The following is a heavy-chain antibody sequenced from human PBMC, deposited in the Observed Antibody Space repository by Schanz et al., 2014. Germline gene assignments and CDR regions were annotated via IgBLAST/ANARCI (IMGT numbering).Heavy chain of an antibody. Sequence: QVQLVQSGAEVKKPGASVTVSCQASGYTFSFTSYNVHWVRQAPGQGLEWMGWINGYNGHTLYAQKFQGRVTMTTDTSTSTSYMELSSLRSDDTAHYYCVRVPSRDVSFDLWGRGTLVTVSS. CDR1: GYTFSFTSYN. J-gene: IGHJ2*01. CDR2: INGYNGHT. CDR3: VRVPSRDVSFDL. D-gene: IGHD3-16*01. V-gene: IGHV1-18*04.